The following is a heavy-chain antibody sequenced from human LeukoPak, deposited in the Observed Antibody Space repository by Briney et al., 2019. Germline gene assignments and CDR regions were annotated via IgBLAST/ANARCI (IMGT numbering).Heavy chain of an antibody. J-gene: IGHJ5*02. V-gene: IGHV3-11*05. Sequence: GGSLRLSCAAYGFTFSDYYMSWIRQAPRKGLEWVSYISSSSSYTNYADSVKGRFTISRDNAKNSLYLQMNSLRPEDTAVYYCARGGYYDILTGTNWFDPWGQGTLVTVSS. CDR2: ISSSSSYT. D-gene: IGHD3-9*01. CDR3: ARGGYYDILTGTNWFDP. CDR1: GFTFSDYY.